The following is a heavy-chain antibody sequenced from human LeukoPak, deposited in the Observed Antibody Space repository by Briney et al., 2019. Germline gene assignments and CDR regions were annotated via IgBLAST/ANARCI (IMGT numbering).Heavy chain of an antibody. V-gene: IGHV3-21*01. CDR2: ISSSSSYI. D-gene: IGHD1-26*01. J-gene: IGHJ3*02. CDR3: ARVSGSCDAFDI. Sequence: GGSLRLSCAASGFTFSSYSMNWVRQAPGKGLEWVSSISSSSSYIYYADSVKGRFTISRDNAKNSLYLQMNSLRAEDTAVYYCARVSGSCDAFDIWGQGTMVTVSS. CDR1: GFTFSSYS.